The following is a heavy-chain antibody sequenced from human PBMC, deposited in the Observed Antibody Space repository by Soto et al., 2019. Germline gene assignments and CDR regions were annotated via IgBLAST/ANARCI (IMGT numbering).Heavy chain of an antibody. CDR2: ISYDGSNK. V-gene: IGHV3-30*03. J-gene: IGHJ6*02. CDR3: ATLLEWESYGMDV. CDR1: GFTFSSYG. D-gene: IGHD1-26*01. Sequence: QVQLVESGGGVVQPGRSLRLSCAASGFTFSSYGMHWVRQAPGKGLEWVAVISYDGSNKYYADSVKGRFTISRDNSKNTLYLQMNSLRAEDTAVYYCATLLEWESYGMDVWGQGPTVTVSS.